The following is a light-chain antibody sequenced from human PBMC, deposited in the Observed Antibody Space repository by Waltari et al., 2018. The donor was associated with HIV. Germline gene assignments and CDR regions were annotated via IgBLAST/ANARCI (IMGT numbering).Light chain of an antibody. CDR3: ASFTTISARV. J-gene: IGLJ1*01. CDR1: NSDIGDYNY. Sequence: QSALTQPASVSGSPGQSGTISCTGTNSDIGDYNYVSWYQHHPAKATKLLIFDVTNRPSGISNRSSCSKSDLTASLTIAGHQADDEADYYGASFTTISARVFGTGTKVTVL. V-gene: IGLV2-14*03. CDR2: DVT.